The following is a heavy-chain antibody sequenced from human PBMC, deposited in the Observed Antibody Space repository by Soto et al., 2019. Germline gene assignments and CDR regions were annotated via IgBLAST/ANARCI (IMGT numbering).Heavy chain of an antibody. Sequence: QVQLVQSGAEVKKPGASVKVSCKASGYTFTSYGISWVRQAPGHGLEWMGWINAYNGNTKNAPKLQGRVTMTTDASTSTAYMELRSLRSDDTAVYYCASDLAVALIDYWGQGTLVTVSS. CDR3: ASDLAVALIDY. J-gene: IGHJ4*02. CDR1: GYTFTSYG. CDR2: INAYNGNT. D-gene: IGHD6-19*01. V-gene: IGHV1-18*01.